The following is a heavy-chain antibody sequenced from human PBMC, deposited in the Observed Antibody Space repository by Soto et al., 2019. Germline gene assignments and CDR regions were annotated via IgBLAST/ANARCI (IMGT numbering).Heavy chain of an antibody. CDR3: ATSWELRDVFDI. CDR2: MNPNTGNT. D-gene: IGHD1-26*01. CDR1: GYTFTSYD. V-gene: IGHV1-8*01. Sequence: ASVKVSCKASGYTFTSYDINWVRQATGQGLEWMGWMNPNTGNTVYAQKFQGRVTMTRNTSISTAYMELSSLRSEDTAVYYCATSWELRDVFDIWGQGTMVNVSS. J-gene: IGHJ3*02.